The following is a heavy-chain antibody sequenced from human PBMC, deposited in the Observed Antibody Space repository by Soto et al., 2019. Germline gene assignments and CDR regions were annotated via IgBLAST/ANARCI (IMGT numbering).Heavy chain of an antibody. CDR1: GYTFTSYG. Sequence: ASVKVSCKASGYTFTSYGISWVRQAPGQGLEWMGWISAYNGNTNYAQKLQGRVTMTTDTSTSTAYMELRSLRSDDTAVYYCAKVLIWGSGSSRYMDVWGKGTTVTVSS. CDR3: AKVLIWGSGSSRYMDV. D-gene: IGHD7-27*01. J-gene: IGHJ6*03. CDR2: ISAYNGNT. V-gene: IGHV1-18*01.